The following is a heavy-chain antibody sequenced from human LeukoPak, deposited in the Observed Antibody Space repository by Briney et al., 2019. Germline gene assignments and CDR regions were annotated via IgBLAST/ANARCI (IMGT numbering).Heavy chain of an antibody. CDR2: IYHSGST. V-gene: IGHV4-38-2*01. CDR1: GYSISSGYY. Sequence: PSETLSLTCAVSGYSISSGYYWGWIRQPPGKGLEWIGSIYHSGSTYHNPSLKSRVTISVDTSKNQFSLKLSSVTAADTAVYYCARVGSGWYNYWGQGTLVTVSS. D-gene: IGHD6-19*01. CDR3: ARVGSGWYNY. J-gene: IGHJ4*02.